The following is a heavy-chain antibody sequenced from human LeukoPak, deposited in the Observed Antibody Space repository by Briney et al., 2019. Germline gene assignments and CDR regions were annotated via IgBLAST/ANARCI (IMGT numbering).Heavy chain of an antibody. V-gene: IGHV3-23*01. CDR1: GFTFSDYS. Sequence: GGSLRLSCAASGFTFSDYSMNWVRQAPGKGLEWVSAISGSGVGTYYADSVKGRFTISRDNSWNTLYLQMSSLRAEDTAVYYCAKDQVISGSEASDIWGQGTMVTVSS. CDR2: ISGSGVGT. J-gene: IGHJ3*02. CDR3: AKDQVISGSEASDI. D-gene: IGHD2-21*01.